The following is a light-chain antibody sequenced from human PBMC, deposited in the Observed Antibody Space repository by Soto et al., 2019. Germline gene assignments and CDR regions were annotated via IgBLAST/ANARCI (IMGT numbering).Light chain of an antibody. CDR2: GTT. CDR3: QQFDSPPQT. V-gene: IGKV3-20*01. J-gene: IGKJ2*01. Sequence: EIVLTQSPGTLSLSPGERATLSCRASQNVKTNSLTWYQQKPGRAPRLLIYGTTNMATGITDRFSGSGSGTDFTLISSRLCPQDFAVYYCQQFDSPPQTFRQGTKLEIK. CDR1: QNVKTNS.